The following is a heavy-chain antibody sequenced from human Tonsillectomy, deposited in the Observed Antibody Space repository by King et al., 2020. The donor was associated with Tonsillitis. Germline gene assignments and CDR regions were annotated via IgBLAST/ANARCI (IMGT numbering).Heavy chain of an antibody. V-gene: IGHV4-39*01. CDR1: GGSISSSDQY. CDR2: MYYSGTI. J-gene: IGHJ4*02. D-gene: IGHD6-19*01. Sequence: QLQESGPGVVKPSETLSLTCTVSGGSISSSDQYWAWIRQPPGKGLEWIGYMYYSGTIFYNPSLKSRITISGGTSETRFSLKLSSVTAADTAVYFCARSVSGSFDYWGQGALVTVSS. CDR3: ARSVSGSFDY.